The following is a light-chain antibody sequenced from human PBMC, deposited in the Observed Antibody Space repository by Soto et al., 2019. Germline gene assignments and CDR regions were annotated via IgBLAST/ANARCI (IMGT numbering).Light chain of an antibody. CDR2: AAS. J-gene: IGKJ5*01. V-gene: IGKV1D-12*01. Sequence: DIQMPQSPSSVSASVGDSVTITCRASRDISSWLAWYQQRPGKAPKLLIYAASTLRSGIPLRFSGSASGTEFTLTISSLQREDFATYYCQQTHSFPPTFGQGTRLEI. CDR3: QQTHSFPPT. CDR1: RDISSW.